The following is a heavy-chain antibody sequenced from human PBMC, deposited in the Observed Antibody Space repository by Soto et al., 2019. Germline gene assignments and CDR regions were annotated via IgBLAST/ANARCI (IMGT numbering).Heavy chain of an antibody. J-gene: IGHJ6*02. D-gene: IGHD2-8*02. CDR2: ISSSSSYI. CDR1: GFTFSSYS. V-gene: IGHV3-21*01. CDR3: ARGGGVAAYYYYGMDV. Sequence: GGSLRLSCAASGFTFSSYSMNWVRQAPGKGLEWVSSISSSSSYIYYADSVKGRFTISRDNAKNSLYLQMNSLRAEDTAVYYCARGGGVAAYYYYGMDVWGQGTTVTVYS.